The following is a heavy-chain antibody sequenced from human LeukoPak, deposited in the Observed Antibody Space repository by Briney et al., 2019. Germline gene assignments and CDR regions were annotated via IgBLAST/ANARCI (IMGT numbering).Heavy chain of an antibody. D-gene: IGHD2-15*01. CDR1: GFTFGDYA. CDR2: ISGDGGVT. Sequence: GGSLRLSCAASGFTFGDYAMHWVRQAPGKGLEWVSVISGDGGVTYYADSVKGRFTISRDNSKNSLFLQMNSLRTEDTALYYCAKDRYCSGGSCYSDYFDYWGQGTLVTVSS. V-gene: IGHV3-43*02. J-gene: IGHJ4*02. CDR3: AKDRYCSGGSCYSDYFDY.